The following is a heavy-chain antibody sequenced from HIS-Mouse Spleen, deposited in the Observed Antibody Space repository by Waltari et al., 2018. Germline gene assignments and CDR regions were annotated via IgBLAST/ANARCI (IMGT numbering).Heavy chain of an antibody. V-gene: IGHV4-39*01. CDR2: IYYRGRT. Sequence: QLQLQESGPGLVKPSETLSLTCTVSGGSISSSRYYWGWIRQPPGKGLEWIGSIYYRGRTYYNPSLKSRVTISVDTSKNQFSLKLSSVTAADTAVYYCERHEGQQLVTSLFDYWGQGTLVTVSS. D-gene: IGHD6-13*01. CDR1: GGSISSSRYY. CDR3: ERHEGQQLVTSLFDY. J-gene: IGHJ4*02.